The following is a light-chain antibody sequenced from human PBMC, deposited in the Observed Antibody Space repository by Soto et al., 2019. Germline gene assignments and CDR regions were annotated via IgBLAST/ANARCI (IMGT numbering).Light chain of an antibody. CDR2: DVS. V-gene: IGLV2-14*01. J-gene: IGLJ2*01. Sequence: QSALTQPASVSGSPGQSITISCTGTSSDVGGYNYVSWYQQHPGKAPKLMIYDVSNRPSGVSNRFSGSKSGNTASLTIYGLQAEDEADYYCSSYTSSSVVFGGGTKLTV. CDR3: SSYTSSSVV. CDR1: SSDVGGYNY.